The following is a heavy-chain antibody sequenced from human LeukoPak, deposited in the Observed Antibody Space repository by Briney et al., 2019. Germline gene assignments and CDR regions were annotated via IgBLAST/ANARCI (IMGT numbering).Heavy chain of an antibody. CDR1: GFTFSSYW. V-gene: IGHV3-74*01. D-gene: IGHD5-24*01. CDR3: ARERWGNGYNAKWFDP. Sequence: GGSLRLSRAASGFTFSSYWMHWVRQAPGKGLVWVSRINSDGNTRSYADFVKGRFTISRDNAKNTLYLQMNSLRAEDTAVYYCARERWGNGYNAKWFDPWGQGTLVTVSS. CDR2: INSDGNTR. J-gene: IGHJ5*02.